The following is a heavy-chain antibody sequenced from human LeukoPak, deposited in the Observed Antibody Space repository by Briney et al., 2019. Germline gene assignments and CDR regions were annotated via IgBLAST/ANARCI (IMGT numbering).Heavy chain of an antibody. Sequence: PGGSLRLSCAASAFTFRDHGMHWVRHSPGKGLEWVAFILYDGSNKFYADSVKGRFAISRDNSKYTLSLQMNSLRAEDTATYYCARAIDKGTGYYMDYWGQGTLVIVSS. J-gene: IGHJ4*02. V-gene: IGHV3-30*02. CDR3: ARAIDKGTGYYMDY. CDR1: AFTFRDHG. D-gene: IGHD3-22*01. CDR2: ILYDGSNK.